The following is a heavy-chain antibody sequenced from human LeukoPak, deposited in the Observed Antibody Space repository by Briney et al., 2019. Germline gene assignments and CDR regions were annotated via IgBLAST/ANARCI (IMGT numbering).Heavy chain of an antibody. Sequence: SVKVSCKASGGTFSSYAISWVRQAPGQGLEWMGGIIPIFGTAHYAQKFQGRVTITADESTSTAYMELSSLTFEDTAVYYCARGPPNWGMVGYWGQGTLVTVSS. D-gene: IGHD7-27*01. V-gene: IGHV1-69*13. CDR2: IIPIFGTA. CDR3: ARGPPNWGMVGY. CDR1: GGTFSSYA. J-gene: IGHJ4*02.